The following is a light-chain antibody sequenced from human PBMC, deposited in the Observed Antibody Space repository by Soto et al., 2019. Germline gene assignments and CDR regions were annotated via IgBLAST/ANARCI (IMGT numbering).Light chain of an antibody. CDR1: QSVSSSF. CDR2: GAS. CDR3: QQYDSSPWT. Sequence: EIVLTQSSGTLSLSPGERATLSCRASQSVSSSFLAWYQQKPGQAPRLLIYGASSRATGIPDRFSGSGSGTDFTLTISGLEPEDFAVYYCQQYDSSPWTSGQGTRVEIK. J-gene: IGKJ1*01. V-gene: IGKV3-20*01.